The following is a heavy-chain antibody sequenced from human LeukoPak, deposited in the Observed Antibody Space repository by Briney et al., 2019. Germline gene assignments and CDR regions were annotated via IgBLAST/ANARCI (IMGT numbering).Heavy chain of an antibody. CDR3: ARDFAPSYFDY. CDR1: GFTFSSYS. CDR2: ISSSSRNI. J-gene: IGHJ4*02. V-gene: IGHV3-21*01. Sequence: PGGSLRLSCAASGFTFSSYSMNWVRPAPGKGLEWVSSISSSSRNIYYADSVKGRFTTSRDNAKSSLYLQMTSLRAEDTAVYYCARDFAPSYFDYWGQGTLVTVSS.